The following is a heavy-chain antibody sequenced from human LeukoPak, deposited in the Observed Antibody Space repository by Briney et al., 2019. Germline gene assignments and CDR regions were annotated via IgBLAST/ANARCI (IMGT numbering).Heavy chain of an antibody. CDR2: IYTSGST. J-gene: IGHJ6*03. Sequence: SETLSLTCTVSGGSISSYYWSWIRQPAGKGLEWIGRIYTSGSTNYNPSLKSRVTMSVDTSKNQFSLKLSSVTAADTAVYYCARTPRMVRGVISVGSYYYYMDVWGKGTTVTVSS. D-gene: IGHD3-10*01. V-gene: IGHV4-4*07. CDR3: ARTPRMVRGVISVGSYYYYMDV. CDR1: GGSISSYY.